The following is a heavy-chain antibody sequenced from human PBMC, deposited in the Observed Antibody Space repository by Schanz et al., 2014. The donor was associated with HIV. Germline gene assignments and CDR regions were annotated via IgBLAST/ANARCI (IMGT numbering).Heavy chain of an antibody. CDR1: GFTFSSYA. D-gene: IGHD5-18*01. CDR3: ARGLPADY. V-gene: IGHV3-23*04. J-gene: IGHJ4*02. CDR2: ISGSGGRT. Sequence: EVQLVESGGGLDKRGGSLRLSCAASGFTFSSYAMSWVRQAPGKGLEWVSGISGSGGRTYYADSVKGRFTISRDNSKNTLYLQMNSRRAEDTAVYFCARGLPADYWGQGTLVTVSS.